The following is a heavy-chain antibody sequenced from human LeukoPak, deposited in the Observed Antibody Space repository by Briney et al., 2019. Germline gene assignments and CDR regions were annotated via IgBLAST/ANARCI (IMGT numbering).Heavy chain of an antibody. CDR2: ISGSGGST. D-gene: IGHD6-19*01. CDR3: AKEGPIAVDAFDI. CDR1: GFTFSTYA. V-gene: IGHV3-23*01. J-gene: IGHJ3*02. Sequence: GGSLRLSCAASGFTFSTYAMSWVRQAPGKGLEWVSGISGSGGSTYYADSVKGRFTISRDNSKNALYLQMNSLRAEDTAVYYCAKEGPIAVDAFDIWGQGAMVTVSS.